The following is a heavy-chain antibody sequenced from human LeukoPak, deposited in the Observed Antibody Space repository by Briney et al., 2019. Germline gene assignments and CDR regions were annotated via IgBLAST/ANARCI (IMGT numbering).Heavy chain of an antibody. CDR1: GYTFTSYG. CDR3: ARPNYPGGSGSYGGTNWFDP. CDR2: ISGYNGNT. V-gene: IGHV1-18*01. Sequence: ASVKVSCTASGYTFTSYGSSWVRQAPGEGLEWMGWISGYNGNTNYAQKVQGRVTMTTDTSTSTAYMELRSLRSADTAVYYCARPNYPGGSGSYGGTNWFDPWGQGTLVTVSS. D-gene: IGHD3-10*01. J-gene: IGHJ5*02.